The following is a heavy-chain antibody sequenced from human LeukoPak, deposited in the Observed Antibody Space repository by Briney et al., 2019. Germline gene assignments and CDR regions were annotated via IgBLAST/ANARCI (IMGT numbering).Heavy chain of an antibody. CDR3: ARVQGSPY. J-gene: IGHJ4*02. CDR1: GFTFSSYD. V-gene: IGHV3-21*01. Sequence: GGSLRLSCAASGFTFSSYDMSWVRQAPGKGLEWVSSITGDSNYIYYADSVKGRFTVSRDNAKNSLYLHINSLRAEDTAVYYCARVQGSPYWGQGTLVTVSS. CDR2: ITGDSNYI.